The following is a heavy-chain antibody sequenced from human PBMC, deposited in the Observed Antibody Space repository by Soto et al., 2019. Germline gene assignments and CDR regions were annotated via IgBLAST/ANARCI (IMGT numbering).Heavy chain of an antibody. D-gene: IGHD5-12*01. Sequence: ESGGGVVQPGRSLRLSCAASGFTFSSYAMHWVRQAPGKGLEWVAVISYDGSNKYYADSVKGRFTISRDNSKNTLYLQMNSLRAEDTAVYYRARDQASYGMDVWGQGTTVTVSS. CDR3: ARDQASYGMDV. CDR1: GFTFSSYA. CDR2: ISYDGSNK. J-gene: IGHJ6*02. V-gene: IGHV3-30-3*01.